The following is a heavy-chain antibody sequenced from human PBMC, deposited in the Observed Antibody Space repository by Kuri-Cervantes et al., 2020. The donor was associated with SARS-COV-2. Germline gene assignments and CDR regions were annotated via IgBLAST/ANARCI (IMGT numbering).Heavy chain of an antibody. CDR1: GFTFSSYA. Sequence: GESLKISCAASGFTFSSYAMHWVRQAPGKGLGWVAVISYDGSNKYYADSVKGRFTISRDNSKNTLYLQMNSLRAEDTAVYYCARSTWGSGHYYGMDVWGQGTTVTVSS. D-gene: IGHD7-27*01. CDR3: ARSTWGSGHYYGMDV. J-gene: IGHJ6*02. CDR2: ISYDGSNK. V-gene: IGHV3-30-3*01.